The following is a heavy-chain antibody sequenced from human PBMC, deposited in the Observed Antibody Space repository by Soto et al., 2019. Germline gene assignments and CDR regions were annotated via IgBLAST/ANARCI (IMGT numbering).Heavy chain of an antibody. CDR1: GYTFTSYG. V-gene: IGHV1-18*04. CDR2: ISAYNGNT. D-gene: IGHD1-26*01. CDR3: ARDRIVGATTDYYGMDV. J-gene: IGHJ6*02. Sequence: QVQLVQSGAEVKKPGASVKVSCKASGYTFTSYGISWVRQAPGQGLEWIGWISAYNGNTNYAQKLQGRVTMTTDTSTSTAYMELRSLRSDDTAVYYCARDRIVGATTDYYGMDVWGQGTTVTVSS.